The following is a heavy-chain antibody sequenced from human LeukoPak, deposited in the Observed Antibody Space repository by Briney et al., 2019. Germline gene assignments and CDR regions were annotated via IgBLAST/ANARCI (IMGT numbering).Heavy chain of an antibody. D-gene: IGHD3-22*01. CDR1: GYSMTRGYY. CDR3: ARNPHDTEKGVDYIWYFDV. Sequence: KPSETLSLTCTVSGYSMTRGYYWGWIRQPPGKGLEWIGSMYHRGSTFYNPSLQSRVTISVDTSKNQFSLKLTSVTAADTAVYYCARNPHDTEKGVDYIWYFDVWGRGNLVTVSS. J-gene: IGHJ2*01. CDR2: MYHRGST. V-gene: IGHV4-38-2*02.